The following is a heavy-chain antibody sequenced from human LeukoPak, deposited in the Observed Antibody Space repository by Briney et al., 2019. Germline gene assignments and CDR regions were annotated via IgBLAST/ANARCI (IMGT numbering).Heavy chain of an antibody. CDR3: AKSQASTWSNYYYFMDV. J-gene: IGHJ6*03. Sequence: GRSLRLSCAGSGFTFDDYAMHWVRQAPGKGLEWVSGISWNSASIGYADSVKGRFTISRDNAKNSLHLQMNSLRADDMALYYCAKSQASTWSNYYYFMDVWGKGTTVTVSS. D-gene: IGHD2-2*01. V-gene: IGHV3-9*03. CDR2: ISWNSASI. CDR1: GFTFDDYA.